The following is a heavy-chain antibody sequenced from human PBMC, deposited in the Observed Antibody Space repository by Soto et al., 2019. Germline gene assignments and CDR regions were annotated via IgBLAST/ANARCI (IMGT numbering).Heavy chain of an antibody. Sequence: QVTLKESGPVLVKPTETLTLTCTVSGFSLSNARMGVSWIRQPPGKALEWLAHIFSNDEKSYSTSLKSRLTISKDTSKSQVVLTMTNMDPVDTATYYCARIGFSCSGGSCSPYFDYWGQGTLVTVSS. V-gene: IGHV2-26*01. CDR2: IFSNDEK. J-gene: IGHJ4*02. CDR3: ARIGFSCSGGSCSPYFDY. D-gene: IGHD2-15*01. CDR1: GFSLSNARMG.